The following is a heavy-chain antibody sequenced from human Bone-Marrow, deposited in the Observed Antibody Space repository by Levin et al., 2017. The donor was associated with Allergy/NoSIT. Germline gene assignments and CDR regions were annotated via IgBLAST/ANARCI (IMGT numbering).Heavy chain of an antibody. J-gene: IGHJ3*02. CDR1: GFTFSSYA. Sequence: GESLKISCAASGFTFSSYAMSWVRQAPGKGLEWVSAISGSGGSTYYADSVKGRFTISRDNSKNTLYLQMNSLRAEDTAVYYCARGLGYCSGGSCYGDAFDIWGQGTMVTVSS. CDR3: ARGLGYCSGGSCYGDAFDI. V-gene: IGHV3-23*01. CDR2: ISGSGGST. D-gene: IGHD2-15*01.